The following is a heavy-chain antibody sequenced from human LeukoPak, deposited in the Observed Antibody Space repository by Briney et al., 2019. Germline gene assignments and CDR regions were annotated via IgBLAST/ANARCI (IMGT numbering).Heavy chain of an antibody. Sequence: SETLSLTCAVSGGSISSGGYSWSWIRQPPGKGLEWIGYIYHSGSTYYNPSLKSRVTISVDRSKNQFSLKLSSVTAADTAVYYCVSSPYYYDSSGYLNASDIWGQGTMVTVSS. D-gene: IGHD3-22*01. V-gene: IGHV4-30-2*01. CDR1: GGSISSGGYS. CDR2: IYHSGST. CDR3: VSSPYYYDSSGYLNASDI. J-gene: IGHJ3*02.